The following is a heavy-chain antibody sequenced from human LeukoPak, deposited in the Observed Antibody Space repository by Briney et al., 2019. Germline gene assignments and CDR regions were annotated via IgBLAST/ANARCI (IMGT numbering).Heavy chain of an antibody. CDR1: GFTFSSCG. CDR2: ISYDGSNK. D-gene: IGHD3-22*01. Sequence: GGSLRLSCAASGFTFSSCGMHWVRQAPGKGLEWVAVISYDGSNKYYADSVKGRFTISRDNSKNTLYLQMNSLRAEDTAVYYCAKSPYDSSGYFRGYFDYWGQGTLVTVSS. J-gene: IGHJ4*02. V-gene: IGHV3-30*18. CDR3: AKSPYDSSGYFRGYFDY.